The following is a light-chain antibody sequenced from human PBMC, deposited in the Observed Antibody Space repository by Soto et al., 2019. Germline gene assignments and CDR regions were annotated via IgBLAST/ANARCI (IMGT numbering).Light chain of an antibody. CDR2: DVH. J-gene: IGLJ1*01. Sequence: QSALTQPRSVSASPGESVAISCTGTSNDVGGYDYVSWYQQHPGKAPKLMIYDVHKRPSGVPDRFSGSKSGNTASLTISGLQAEDEADYYCCSFAGDPYVFGTGTKVTVL. V-gene: IGLV2-11*01. CDR1: SNDVGGYDY. CDR3: CSFAGDPYV.